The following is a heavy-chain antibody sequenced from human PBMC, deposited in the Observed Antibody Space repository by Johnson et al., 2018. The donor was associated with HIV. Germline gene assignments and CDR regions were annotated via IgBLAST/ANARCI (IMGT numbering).Heavy chain of an antibody. CDR1: GFTFSNFG. J-gene: IGHJ3*02. D-gene: IGHD1-26*01. V-gene: IGHV3-33*01. CDR3: AREGAPSARDFGAFDI. Sequence: QVQLVESGGGVVQPGRSLRLSCAASGFTFSNFGMHWVRQAPGKGLEWVAVIWYDGSNKYYADSVKGRFTISRYNSKSTLYLQMNSLRAEDTAVYYCAREGAPSARDFGAFDIWGQGTMVTVSS. CDR2: IWYDGSNK.